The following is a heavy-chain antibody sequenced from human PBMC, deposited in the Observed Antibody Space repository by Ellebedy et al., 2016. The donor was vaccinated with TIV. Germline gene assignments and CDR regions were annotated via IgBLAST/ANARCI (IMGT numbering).Heavy chain of an antibody. CDR1: GYTFGTYG. V-gene: IGHV1-18*01. J-gene: IGHJ4*02. Sequence: AASVQVSCKTSGYTFGTYGITWVRQAPGQGLDWMGWIAPNDGRTNYAQKLQGRVTITTDTSTSTAYMELRSLRSEDTAVYYCARGEVLLDYWGQGTLVTVSS. CDR3: ARGEVLLDY. CDR2: IAPNDGRT. D-gene: IGHD1-26*01.